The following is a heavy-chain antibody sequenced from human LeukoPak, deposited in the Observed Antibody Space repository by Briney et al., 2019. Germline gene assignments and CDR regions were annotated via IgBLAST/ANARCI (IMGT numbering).Heavy chain of an antibody. CDR3: ARGRSWFDP. CDR2: INHSGST. Sequence: KPSETLSLTCAVYGGSFSGYYWSWIRQPPVKGLEWIGEINHSGSTNYNPSLKSRVTISVDTSKNQFSLKLSSVTAADTAVYYCARGRSWFDPWGQGTLVTVSS. V-gene: IGHV4-34*01. CDR1: GGSFSGYY. J-gene: IGHJ5*02.